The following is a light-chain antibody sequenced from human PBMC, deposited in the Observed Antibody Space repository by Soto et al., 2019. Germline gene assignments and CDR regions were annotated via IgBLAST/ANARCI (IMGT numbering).Light chain of an antibody. CDR2: AAS. J-gene: IGKJ2*01. V-gene: IGKV1-17*01. Sequence: DIHMTQSPSSLSASVGDRVTITCRASQGIRNDLAWYQQKPGKAPKRLIYAASSLQSGVPSRFSGSGSGTEFTLTINSLQPEDFASYFCLQHNDYPPTFGQGTKVDIK. CDR3: LQHNDYPPT. CDR1: QGIRND.